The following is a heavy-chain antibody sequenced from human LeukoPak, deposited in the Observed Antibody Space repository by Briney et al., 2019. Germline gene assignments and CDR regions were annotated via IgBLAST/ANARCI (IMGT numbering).Heavy chain of an antibody. V-gene: IGHV4-59*01. Sequence: PSETLSLTCTVSGGSISSYYWSWIRQPPGKGLEWIGYIYYSGSTNYNPSLKSRVTLSVDTSKNQFSLKLSSVTAADTAVYYCAREPRGIFGVHAFDIWGQGTMVTVSS. CDR1: GGSISSYY. J-gene: IGHJ3*02. CDR2: IYYSGST. D-gene: IGHD3-3*01. CDR3: AREPRGIFGVHAFDI.